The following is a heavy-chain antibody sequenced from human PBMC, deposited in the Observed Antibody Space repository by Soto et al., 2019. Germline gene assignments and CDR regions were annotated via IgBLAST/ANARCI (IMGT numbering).Heavy chain of an antibody. J-gene: IGHJ3*02. CDR3: ARDRVAGIWGDAFDI. CDR1: GYTFTNHG. V-gene: IGHV1-18*04. Sequence: ASVKVSCKISGYTFTNHGINWVRQAPGQGLEWMGWINPYNANTNYAQKLQGRVTITTDTSTSTAYMDLRSLTSDDTAVYYCARDRVAGIWGDAFDIWGQGTMVTVSS. D-gene: IGHD3-16*01. CDR2: INPYNANT.